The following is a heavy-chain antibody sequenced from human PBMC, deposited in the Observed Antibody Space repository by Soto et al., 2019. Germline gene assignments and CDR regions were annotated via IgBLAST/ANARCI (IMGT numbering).Heavy chain of an antibody. CDR1: GYTFTSYA. D-gene: IGHD1-26*01. J-gene: IGHJ4*02. V-gene: IGHV1-3*01. CDR2: INAGNGNT. Sequence: ASVKVSCKASGYTFTSYAIHWVRQAPGQRLEWMGWINAGNGNTKYSQKLQGRVTITRDTSASTAYMELSSLRSEDTAVYYCARGLGLYYFDYWGQGTLVTVSS. CDR3: ARGLGLYYFDY.